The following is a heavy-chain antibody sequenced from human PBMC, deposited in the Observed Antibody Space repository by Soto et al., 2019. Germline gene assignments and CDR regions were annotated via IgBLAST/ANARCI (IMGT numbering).Heavy chain of an antibody. CDR1: DVSISGYY. Sequence: SETLSLTCTVSDVSISGYYWSWIRQPPGKGLEWIGYIYYSGITNYNPSLKSRVTMSVDTSKNQFSLKLSSVTAADTAVYYCAREGAVAGTGFGYWGQGALVPVSS. V-gene: IGHV4-59*01. CDR2: IYYSGIT. J-gene: IGHJ4*02. D-gene: IGHD6-19*01. CDR3: AREGAVAGTGFGY.